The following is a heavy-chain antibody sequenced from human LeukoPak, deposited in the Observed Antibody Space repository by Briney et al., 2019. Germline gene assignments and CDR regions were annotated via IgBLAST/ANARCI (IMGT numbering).Heavy chain of an antibody. J-gene: IGHJ4*02. D-gene: IGHD3-3*01. CDR1: GFTFSSYS. V-gene: IGHV3-21*01. Sequence: GGSLRLSCADSGFTFSSYSMNWVRQAPGKGLEWVSSISSSSSYIYYADSVKGRFTISRDNAKNSLYLQMNSLRAEDTAVYYCARDEVGGGYYDFWSGYYWFDYWGQGTLVTVSS. CDR2: ISSSSSYI. CDR3: ARDEVGGGYYDFWSGYYWFDY.